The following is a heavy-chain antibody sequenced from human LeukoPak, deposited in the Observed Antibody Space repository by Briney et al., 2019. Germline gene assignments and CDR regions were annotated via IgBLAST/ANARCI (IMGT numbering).Heavy chain of an antibody. CDR1: GGSISSYY. D-gene: IGHD3-16*01. V-gene: IGHV4-59*08. J-gene: IGHJ6*03. CDR3: ARHPEGDSNYYYYMDV. Sequence: SETLSLTCTVSGGSISSYYWSWIRQPPGKGLEWIGYIYYSGSTNYNPSLKSQVTISVDTSKNQFSLKLSSVTAADTAVYYCARHPEGDSNYYYYMDVWGKGTTVTVSS. CDR2: IYYSGST.